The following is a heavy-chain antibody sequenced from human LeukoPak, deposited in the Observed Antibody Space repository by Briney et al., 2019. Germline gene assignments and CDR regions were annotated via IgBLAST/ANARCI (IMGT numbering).Heavy chain of an antibody. CDR1: GFTFSSYW. J-gene: IGHJ4*02. CDR2: IKQDGSEK. CDR3: ARELVPAAPYFDY. D-gene: IGHD2-2*01. V-gene: IGHV3-7*01. Sequence: PGGSLRLSCAASGFTFSSYWMSWVRQAPGKGLEWVANIKQDGSEKYYVDSVKGRFTISRDNAKNSLYLQMNSLRAEDTAVYYCARELVPAAPYFDYWGQGTLVTVSS.